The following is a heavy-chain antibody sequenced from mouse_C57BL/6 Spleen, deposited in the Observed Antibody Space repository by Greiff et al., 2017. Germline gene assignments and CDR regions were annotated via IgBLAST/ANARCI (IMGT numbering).Heavy chain of an antibody. CDR1: GYTFTSYT. CDR3: AREGAYDGILGDY. Sequence: QVQLQQSGAELARPGASVKMSCKASGYTFTSYTMHWVKQRPGQGLEWIGYINPSSGYTKYNQKFKDKATLTADKSSSTAYMQLSSLTSEDAAVYYCAREGAYDGILGDYWGQGTTLTVSS. D-gene: IGHD2-3*01. V-gene: IGHV1-4*01. J-gene: IGHJ2*01. CDR2: INPSSGYT.